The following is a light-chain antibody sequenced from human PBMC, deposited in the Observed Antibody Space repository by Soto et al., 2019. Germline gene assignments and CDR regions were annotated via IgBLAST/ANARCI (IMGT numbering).Light chain of an antibody. CDR2: EVR. J-gene: IGLJ1*01. CDR3: SSYTSSPYV. V-gene: IGLV2-14*01. Sequence: QSALTQPASVSGSPGQSVTMSCTGTSSDVGRYNYVSWYQQHPDKAPKLIIYEVRNRPSGVSNRFSGSKSGNTASLTISGLQAEEEADYYCSSYTSSPYVFGTGTKLTVL. CDR1: SSDVGRYNY.